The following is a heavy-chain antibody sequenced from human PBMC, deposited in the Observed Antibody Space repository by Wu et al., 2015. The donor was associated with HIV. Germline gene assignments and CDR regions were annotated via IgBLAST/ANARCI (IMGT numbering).Heavy chain of an antibody. Sequence: QVQLVQSGAEVKKPGSSVKVSCKASGGTFSSYAISWVRQAPGQGLEWMGRIIPIFGTANYAQKFQGRVTITADESTSTAYMELSSLRSEDTAVYYCARDSPTPPTVTTGKGAGSDPWGQGTLVTVSS. CDR3: ARDSPTPPTVTTGKGAGSDP. CDR1: GGTFSSYA. CDR2: IIPIFGTA. J-gene: IGHJ5*02. D-gene: IGHD4-17*01. V-gene: IGHV1-69*13.